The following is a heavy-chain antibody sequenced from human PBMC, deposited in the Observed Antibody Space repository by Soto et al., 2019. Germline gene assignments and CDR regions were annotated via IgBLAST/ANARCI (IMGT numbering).Heavy chain of an antibody. D-gene: IGHD2-2*01. Sequence: QLQLQESGSGLVKPSQTLSLTCAVSGGSISSGGYSWSWIRQPPGKGLEWIGYIYHSGSTYYNPSRKSRVTISVDRSKNQFSLKLSSVTAADTAVYYCAREGRYCSSTSCPLTRRINWFDPWGQGTLVTVSS. J-gene: IGHJ5*02. CDR2: IYHSGST. V-gene: IGHV4-30-2*01. CDR1: GGSISSGGYS. CDR3: AREGRYCSSTSCPLTRRINWFDP.